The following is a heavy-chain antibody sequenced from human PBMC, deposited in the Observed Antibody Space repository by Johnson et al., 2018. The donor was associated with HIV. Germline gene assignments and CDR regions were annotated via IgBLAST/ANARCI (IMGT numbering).Heavy chain of an antibody. CDR1: GFTFSSYG. CDR3: AKTRMGGILDAFDL. V-gene: IGHV3-30*02. CDR2: IRYDGSNK. J-gene: IGHJ3*01. D-gene: IGHD3-10*01. Sequence: QVQLVESGGGVVQPGGSLRLSCAASGFTFSSYGMHWVRQAPGKGLEWVAFIRYDGSNKYYADSVKGRFTISRDNSKNTLYLQMNSLTIEDTAVFYCAKTRMGGILDAFDLWGQGTMVIVS.